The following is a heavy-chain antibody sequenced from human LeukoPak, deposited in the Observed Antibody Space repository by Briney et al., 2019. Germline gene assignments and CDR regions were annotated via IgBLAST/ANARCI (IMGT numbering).Heavy chain of an antibody. CDR1: GFTVSSNY. V-gene: IGHV3-66*02. D-gene: IGHD1-26*01. Sequence: GGSLRLSCAASGFTVSSNYMSWVRQAPGKGLEWVSVIYSGGSTYYADSVKGRFTISRDNSKNTLYLQMNSLRAEDTAVYYCASPGASESYSFDYWGQGTLVTVSS. J-gene: IGHJ4*02. CDR3: ASPGASESYSFDY. CDR2: IYSGGST.